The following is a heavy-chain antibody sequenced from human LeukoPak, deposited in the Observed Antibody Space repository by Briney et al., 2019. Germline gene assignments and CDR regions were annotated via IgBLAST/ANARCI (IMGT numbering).Heavy chain of an antibody. D-gene: IGHD3-3*01. Sequence: SETLSLTCAVYGGSFSGYYWSWIRQAPGKGLEWIGEINHSGSTNYNPSLKSRVTISVDTSKNQFSLKLSSVTAADTAVYYCAEGALRYYDFWSGYYQGYYFDYWGQGTLVTVSS. CDR2: INHSGST. CDR1: GGSFSGYY. CDR3: AEGALRYYDFWSGYYQGYYFDY. J-gene: IGHJ4*02. V-gene: IGHV4-34*01.